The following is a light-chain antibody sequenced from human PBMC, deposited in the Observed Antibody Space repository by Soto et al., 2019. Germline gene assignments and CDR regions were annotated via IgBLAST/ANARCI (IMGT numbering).Light chain of an antibody. CDR3: QPYNSYSPEYA. Sequence: DIQMTQSPSTLSASVGDRVTITCRASQSISSWLAWYQQKPGKAPKLLIYDASSLESGVPSRFSGSGSGTEFTLTISSLQPDDFATYYCQPYNSYSPEYAFGQGTKVDIK. J-gene: IGKJ2*01. V-gene: IGKV1-5*01. CDR2: DAS. CDR1: QSISSW.